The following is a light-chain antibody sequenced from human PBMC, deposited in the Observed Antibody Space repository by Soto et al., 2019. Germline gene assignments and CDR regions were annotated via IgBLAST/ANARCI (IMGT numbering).Light chain of an antibody. CDR1: SSDVGGYNY. Sequence: QSALTQPPSASGSPGQSVTISCTGTSSDVGGYNYVSWYQQHPGNAPKLMISEVSKRPSGVPDRFSGSKSGNTASLTVSGLQAEDEADYYCSSYAGSNINYVFGTGTQLTVL. V-gene: IGLV2-8*01. CDR3: SSYAGSNINYV. CDR2: EVS. J-gene: IGLJ1*01.